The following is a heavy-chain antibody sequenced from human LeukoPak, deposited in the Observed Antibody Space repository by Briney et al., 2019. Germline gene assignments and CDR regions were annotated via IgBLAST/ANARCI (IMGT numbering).Heavy chain of an antibody. CDR3: ARRRGVPGGYYYGMDV. CDR1: GFTFSSYS. V-gene: IGHV3-21*01. CDR2: ISSSSSYI. J-gene: IGHJ6*02. Sequence: GGSLRLSCAASGFTFSSYSMNWVRQAPGKGLEWVSSISSSSSYIYYADSVKGRFTISRDNAKNSLYLQMNSLRAEDTAVYYCARRRGVPGGYYYGMDVWGQGTTVTVSS. D-gene: IGHD3-10*01.